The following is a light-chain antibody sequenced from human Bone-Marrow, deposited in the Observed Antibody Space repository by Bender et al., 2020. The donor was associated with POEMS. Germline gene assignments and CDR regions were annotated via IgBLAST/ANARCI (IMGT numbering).Light chain of an antibody. V-gene: IGLV3-21*02. CDR3: QVWDSIVV. Sequence: SYVLTQPPSVSVAPGQTARITCGGNNIGSKSVHWYQLRPGQAPLLVVYDDIDRPSGIPERFSGSNSGNTATLTISGVEAGDEADYYCQVWDSIVVFGGGTKLTVL. CDR1: NIGSKS. J-gene: IGLJ2*01. CDR2: DDI.